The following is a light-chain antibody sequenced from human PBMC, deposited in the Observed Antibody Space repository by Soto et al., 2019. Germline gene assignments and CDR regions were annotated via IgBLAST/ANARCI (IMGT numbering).Light chain of an antibody. CDR3: QHYAGSPQT. CDR1: QSVSKY. J-gene: IGKJ1*01. CDR2: GAS. V-gene: IGKV3-20*01. Sequence: EIALTQSPGTLALSPCEGATLSCRASQSVSKYLAWYQQKPGQAPRLLIYGASSRATGIPDSFSGSGSGTDFTLTISRLVPEDFEVYYSQHYAGSPQTFRPVTK.